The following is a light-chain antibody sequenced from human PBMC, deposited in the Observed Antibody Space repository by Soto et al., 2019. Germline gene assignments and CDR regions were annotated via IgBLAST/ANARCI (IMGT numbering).Light chain of an antibody. J-gene: IGLJ1*01. CDR1: SSNIGACYV. V-gene: IGLV1-40*01. CDR2: GDS. CDR3: SAYAGGRTFVYV. Sequence: QSVLTQPPSVSGAPGQRVTISCTGSSSNIGACYVVPWYQQLPGTAPKLLIYGDSNRPSGVPDRFSGSKSGTSASLAITRRQGEEEAHYNCSAYAGGRTFVYVSETGTKVPVL.